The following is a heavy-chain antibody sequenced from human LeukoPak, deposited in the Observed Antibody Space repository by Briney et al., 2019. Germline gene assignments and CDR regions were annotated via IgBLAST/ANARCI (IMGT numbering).Heavy chain of an antibody. CDR2: IYHSGST. CDR3: ARDLYCHSTSCLAY. J-gene: IGHJ4*02. Sequence: SETLSLTCTVSGYSISSGYYWGWIRQPPGRGLEWIGSIYHSGSTYYNPSLKSRVTLSVDTSKNQFSPKLSSVTAADTDVYYCARDLYCHSTSCLAYWGQGTLVTVSS. CDR1: GYSISSGYY. D-gene: IGHD2-2*01. V-gene: IGHV4-38-2*02.